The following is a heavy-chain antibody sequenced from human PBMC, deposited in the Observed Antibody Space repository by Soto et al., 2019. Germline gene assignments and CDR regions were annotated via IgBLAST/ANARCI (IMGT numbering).Heavy chain of an antibody. CDR2: IMPTVDSA. D-gene: IGHD6-19*01. CDR3: AVAAGREIMAQESSGMAV. J-gene: IGHJ6*02. CDR1: GGTLSDYA. Sequence: QVQLVQSGAEVKTPGSSVKVSCKASGGTLSDYAISWVRQAPGQGLEWMGGIMPTVDSANYAQNFQGRLTISEDESTSTANLELSSLRSDDTAVYYCAVAAGREIMAQESSGMAVWGQGTTVIVSS. V-gene: IGHV1-69*01.